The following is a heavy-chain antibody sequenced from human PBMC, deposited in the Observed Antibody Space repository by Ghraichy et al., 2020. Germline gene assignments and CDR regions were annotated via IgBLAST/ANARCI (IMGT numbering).Heavy chain of an antibody. CDR1: GFTFSSYA. CDR3: DKGARSTTVNLYYFDY. Sequence: GGSLRLSCAASGFTFSSYAMSWVRQAPGKGLEWVSAISGSGGSTYYADSVTGRFTISSDNSKNTLYLQMNSLRAEDTAVYYCDKGARSTTVNLYYFDYWGQGTLVTVSS. CDR2: ISGSGGST. D-gene: IGHD4-17*01. J-gene: IGHJ4*02. V-gene: IGHV3-23*01.